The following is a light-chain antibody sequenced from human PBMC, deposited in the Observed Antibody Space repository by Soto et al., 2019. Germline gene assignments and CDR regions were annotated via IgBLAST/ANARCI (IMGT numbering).Light chain of an antibody. J-gene: IGKJ1*01. Sequence: ETVMTQSPATLSVSPGERVTLSCRASEGVGSSLAWYQQKPGQAPRLLIYGASTRATGIPARFSGSGSGTEFTLTISSLQSEDFAVYYCQQYNNWPPSWTFGQGTKVDIK. CDR1: EGVGSS. V-gene: IGKV3-15*01. CDR3: QQYNNWPPSWT. CDR2: GAS.